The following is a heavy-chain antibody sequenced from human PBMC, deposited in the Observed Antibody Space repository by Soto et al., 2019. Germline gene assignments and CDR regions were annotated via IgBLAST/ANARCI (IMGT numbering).Heavy chain of an antibody. D-gene: IGHD2-21*02. CDR1: GASISRYY. CDR2: LYNTGST. J-gene: IGHJ6*02. CDR3: ARVLWGYCGVACYPLDV. Sequence: QVRLQESGPGLVKPSETLSLTCTGSGASISRYYWSWIRQSPGKGLEWIGYLYNTGSTIYNPSFKSRVTISVDTSKNQFSLKMNSVTAADTAVYYCARVLWGYCGVACYPLDVWGQGTTVTVSS. V-gene: IGHV4-59*01.